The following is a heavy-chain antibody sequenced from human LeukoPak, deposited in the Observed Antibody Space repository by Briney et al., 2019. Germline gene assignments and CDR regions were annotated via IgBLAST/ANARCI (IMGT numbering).Heavy chain of an antibody. CDR3: ATDYGDSPAY. V-gene: IGHV3-30*02. Sequence: GGSLRLSCAASGFTFSSYGMHWVRQAPGKGLEWVAFIRYDGSNKYYADSVKGRFTISRDNSKNTLYLQMNGLRAEDTAIYYCATDYGDSPAYWGQGTLVTVSS. CDR1: GFTFSSYG. CDR2: IRYDGSNK. D-gene: IGHD4-17*01. J-gene: IGHJ4*02.